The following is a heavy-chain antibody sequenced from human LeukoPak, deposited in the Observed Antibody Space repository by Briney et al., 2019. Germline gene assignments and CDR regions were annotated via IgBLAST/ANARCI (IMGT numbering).Heavy chain of an antibody. Sequence: GGSLRLSCAASGFTFSSYGIHWVRQAPGKGLEWVAFIRYDGNNKYYADSVTGRFTISRDNSKNTVYLQMNSLRAGDTAVYYCTKEAYSSAWYGDSWGQGTLVTVSS. V-gene: IGHV3-30*02. CDR3: TKEAYSSAWYGDS. CDR2: IRYDGNNK. CDR1: GFTFSSYG. D-gene: IGHD6-19*01. J-gene: IGHJ4*02.